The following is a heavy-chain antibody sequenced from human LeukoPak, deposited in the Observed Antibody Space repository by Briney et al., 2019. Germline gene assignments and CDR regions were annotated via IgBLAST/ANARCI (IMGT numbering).Heavy chain of an antibody. CDR3: ARRSGPGDPFTI. J-gene: IGHJ3*02. CDR1: GFTFSDYH. V-gene: IGHV3-69-1*02. CDR2: IDIYLHT. D-gene: IGHD2-21*02. Sequence: PGGSLRLSCAASGFTFSDYHMNWVRRAPGKGLEWVSGIDIYLHTFYVDSLKGRFTVSRDNTQNSLYPQISSLRDEDTGVYYCARRSGPGDPFTIWGQGTTVIVSS.